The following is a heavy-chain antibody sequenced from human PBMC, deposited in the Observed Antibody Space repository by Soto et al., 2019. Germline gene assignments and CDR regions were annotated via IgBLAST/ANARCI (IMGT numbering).Heavy chain of an antibody. CDR2: VYHNGGA. CDR3: GRVVEGATRHTDPDS. D-gene: IGHD2-21*01. CDR1: GVSIHNSHSF. Sequence: SETLSLTCTVSGVSIHNSHSFWAWIRQPPGKGLQFIASVYHNGGAHYNSSLKSRVTISIDTANNQVSLRMRSLTAADTAFYYCGRVVEGATRHTDPDSWGQGILVTV. J-gene: IGHJ5*01. V-gene: IGHV4-39*01.